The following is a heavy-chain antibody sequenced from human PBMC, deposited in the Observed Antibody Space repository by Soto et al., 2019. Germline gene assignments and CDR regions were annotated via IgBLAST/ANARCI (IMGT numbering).Heavy chain of an antibody. D-gene: IGHD4-17*01. Sequence: QVQLVQSGAEVKKPGASVKVSCKASGYTFTSYDINWVRQATGQGLEWRGWMNPSSVNTGYAQKVQGRVTMTRNTSISTAYMELGSMRSEDTAVSFCASGLEDYGDIWFDPWGQGTLVTVSS. CDR3: ASGLEDYGDIWFDP. CDR1: GYTFTSYD. V-gene: IGHV1-8*01. CDR2: MNPSSVNT. J-gene: IGHJ5*02.